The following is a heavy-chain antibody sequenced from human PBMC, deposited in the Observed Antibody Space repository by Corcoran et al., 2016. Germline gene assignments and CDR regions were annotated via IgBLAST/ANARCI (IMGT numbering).Heavy chain of an antibody. J-gene: IGHJ4*02. V-gene: IGHV4-34*01. CDR3: ARGVVPAAMGVVAETTTYYFDY. D-gene: IGHD2-2*01. CDR1: GGSFSGYY. CDR2: INHSGST. Sequence: QVQLQQWGAGLLKPSETLSLTCAVYGGSFSGYYWSWIRQPPGKGLEWIGEINHSGSTNYNPSLKSRVTISVDTSKNQFSLKLSSVTAADTAVYYCARGVVPAAMGVVAETTTYYFDYWGQGTLVTVSS.